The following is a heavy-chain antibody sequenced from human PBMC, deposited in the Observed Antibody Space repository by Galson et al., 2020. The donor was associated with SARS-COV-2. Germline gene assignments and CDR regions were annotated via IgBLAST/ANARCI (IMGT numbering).Heavy chain of an antibody. CDR2: IYYSGST. CDR1: GGSISSYY. D-gene: IGHD4-17*01. CDR3: ARAADYGVGWFDP. J-gene: IGHJ5*02. Sequence: SETLSLTCTVSGGSISSYYWSWIRQPPGKGLEWIGYIYYSGSTNYNPSLKSRVTISVDTSKNQFSLKLSSVTAADTAVYYCARAADYGVGWFDPWGQGTLVTVSS. V-gene: IGHV4-59*01.